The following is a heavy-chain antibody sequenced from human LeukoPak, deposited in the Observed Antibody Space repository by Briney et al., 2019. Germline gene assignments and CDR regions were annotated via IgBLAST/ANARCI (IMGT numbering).Heavy chain of an antibody. J-gene: IGHJ5*02. Sequence: GESLKISCKGSGYSFTSYWIGWVRQMPGKGLEWMGIIYPGDSDTRYSPSFQGQVTISADKSISTAYLQWSSLKASDTAMCYCARHSGLRFLEWLDWFDPWGQGTLVTVSS. CDR3: ARHSGLRFLEWLDWFDP. D-gene: IGHD3-3*01. V-gene: IGHV5-51*01. CDR1: GYSFTSYW. CDR2: IYPGDSDT.